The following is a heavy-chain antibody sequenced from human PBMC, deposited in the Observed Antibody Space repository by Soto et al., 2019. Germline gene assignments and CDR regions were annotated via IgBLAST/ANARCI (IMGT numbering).Heavy chain of an antibody. D-gene: IGHD1-26*01. V-gene: IGHV3-30*18. CDR2: MSYDGSNK. Sequence: QGQLVESGGGVVQPGRSLRLSCAASGFTFSNYGMHWVRQAPGKGLEWVAVMSYDGSNKYYADSVKGRFTISRDNSKNTLYLQMNSLRAEDTAVYYCAKDLGSGSYLFDAFDIWGQGTMVTVSS. CDR1: GFTFSNYG. CDR3: AKDLGSGSYLFDAFDI. J-gene: IGHJ3*02.